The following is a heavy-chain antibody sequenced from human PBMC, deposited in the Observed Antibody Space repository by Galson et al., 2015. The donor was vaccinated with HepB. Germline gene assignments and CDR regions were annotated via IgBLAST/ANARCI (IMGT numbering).Heavy chain of an antibody. V-gene: IGHV6-1*01. CDR2: TYYRSKWYN. CDR1: GDSVSSNSGA. D-gene: IGHD1-26*01. Sequence: CAISGDSVSSNSGAWNWIRQSPSRGLEWLGRTYYRSKWYNDYAVSVKSRITINPDTSKNQFSLQLNSVTPEDTAVYYCAAESIVGATTFDYWGQGTLVTVSS. CDR3: AAESIVGATTFDY. J-gene: IGHJ4*02.